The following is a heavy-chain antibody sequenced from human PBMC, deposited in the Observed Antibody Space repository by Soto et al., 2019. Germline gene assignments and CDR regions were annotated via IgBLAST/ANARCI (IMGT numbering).Heavy chain of an antibody. D-gene: IGHD2-8*02. CDR2: IYYSGST. CDR1: GGSISSSSYY. CDR3: ATGDYYYYYGIDV. J-gene: IGHJ6*02. Sequence: SETLSLTCTVSGGSISSSSYYWGWIRQPPGKGMEWIGSIYYSGSTYYNPSLKSRVTISVDTSKNQFSLMLSSVTAADTVVYYCATGDYYYYYGIDVWGQGTTVPVSS. V-gene: IGHV4-39*01.